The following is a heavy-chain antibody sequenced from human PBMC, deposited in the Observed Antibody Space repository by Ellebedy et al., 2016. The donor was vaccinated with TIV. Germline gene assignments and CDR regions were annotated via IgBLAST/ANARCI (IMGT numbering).Heavy chain of an antibody. CDR3: AKLGWDLAFDC. V-gene: IGHV1-3*04. Sequence: AASVQVSCKASGYTFTSYTMHWVRQDPGQSLEWMGYINTDTGNTIYSQKFQGRVTITRDTSASTAHMELSSLRSEDSAVYYCAKLGWDLAFDCWGQGTLVTVSS. CDR2: INTDTGNT. J-gene: IGHJ4*02. D-gene: IGHD1-26*01. CDR1: GYTFTSYT.